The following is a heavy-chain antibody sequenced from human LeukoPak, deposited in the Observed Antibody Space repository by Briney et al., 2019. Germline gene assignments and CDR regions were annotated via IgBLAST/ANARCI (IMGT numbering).Heavy chain of an antibody. Sequence: GASVKVSCKASGYTFTTSAINWVRQAPGQGLEWVGWINTYTGNPTYAQGFTGRFVFSLDTSVSTAYPQISSLKAEDTAVYYCAVIVPPFDHWGQGTLVTVSS. CDR2: INTYTGNP. V-gene: IGHV7-4-1*02. CDR1: GYTFTTSA. CDR3: AVIVPPFDH. D-gene: IGHD6-6*01. J-gene: IGHJ4*02.